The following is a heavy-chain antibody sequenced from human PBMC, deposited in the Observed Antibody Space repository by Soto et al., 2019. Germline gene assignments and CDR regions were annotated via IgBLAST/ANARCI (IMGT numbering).Heavy chain of an antibody. CDR2: IIPIFGTA. Sequence: ASVKVSCKASGGTFSSYAISWVRQAPGQGLEWMGGIIPIFGTANYAQKFQGRVTITADESTSTAYMELSSLRSEDTAVYYCARVYYYDSSGYLDYWGQGTLVTVSS. V-gene: IGHV1-69*13. D-gene: IGHD3-22*01. CDR3: ARVYYYDSSGYLDY. CDR1: GGTFSSYA. J-gene: IGHJ4*02.